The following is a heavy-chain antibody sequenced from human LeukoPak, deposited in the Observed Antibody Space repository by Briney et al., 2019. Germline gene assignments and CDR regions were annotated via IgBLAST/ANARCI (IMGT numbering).Heavy chain of an antibody. CDR2: IYPGDFDT. V-gene: IGHV5-51*01. CDR1: GYSFTSYW. CDR3: ARPRPYYGSGSCDAFDI. D-gene: IGHD3-10*01. J-gene: IGHJ3*02. Sequence: GESLKISCKGSGYSFTSYWIGWVRQMPGKGLEWMGIIYPGDFDTRYSPSFQGQVTISADKSISTAYLQWSSLKASDTAMYYCARPRPYYGSGSCDAFDIWGQGTMVTVSS.